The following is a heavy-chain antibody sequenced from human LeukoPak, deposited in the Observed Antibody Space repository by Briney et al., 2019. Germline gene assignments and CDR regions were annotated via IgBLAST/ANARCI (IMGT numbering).Heavy chain of an antibody. V-gene: IGHV3-23*01. CDR1: GFTFSTNA. CDR2: ISGRTGST. D-gene: IGHD1-1*01. Sequence: GGSLRLSCAASGFTFSTNAMSWVRQAPGKGLEWVSAISGRTGSTYYADSVKGRFTISRDNAKNALYLQMNSLRAEDTAVYYCARSQRRSYYGMDVWGQGTTVTVSS. CDR3: ARSQRRSYYGMDV. J-gene: IGHJ6*02.